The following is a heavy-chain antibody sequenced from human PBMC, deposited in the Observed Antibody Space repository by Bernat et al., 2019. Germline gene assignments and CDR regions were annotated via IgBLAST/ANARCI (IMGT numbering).Heavy chain of an antibody. CDR3: ARHSGLRSPFDR. CDR1: GGSISSTTYY. J-gene: IGHJ5*02. V-gene: IGHV4-39*01. CDR2: VYYSGST. Sequence: QLQLQESGPGLVTPSETLSLTCTVSGGSISSTTYYWGWIRQSPGKGLEWIGSVYYSGSTYYNPSLKSRVTISVDTSKNQFSLRLSFVTAADTSVYFCARHSGLRSPFDRWGQGTLVTVSS. D-gene: IGHD3-3*01.